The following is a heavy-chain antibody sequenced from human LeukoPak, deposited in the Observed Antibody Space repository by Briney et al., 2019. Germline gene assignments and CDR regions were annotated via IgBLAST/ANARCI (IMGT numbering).Heavy chain of an antibody. V-gene: IGHV5-51*01. CDR1: GYSFTSYW. J-gene: IGHJ4*02. CDR3: ARHGYYGGNSGLDY. D-gene: IGHD4-23*01. CDR2: IYPVDSDT. Sequence: GESLKISCKGSGYSFTSYWIGWVRQMPGNRLKWMGIIYPVDSDTRYSPSFQGQVTISADKSISTAYLQWSSLKASDTAMDYCARHGYYGGNSGLDYWGQGTLVTVSS.